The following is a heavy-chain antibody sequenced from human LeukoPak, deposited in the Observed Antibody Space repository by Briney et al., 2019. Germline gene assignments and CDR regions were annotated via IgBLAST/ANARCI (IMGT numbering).Heavy chain of an antibody. CDR3: ARLPRPYSSGWYGVDY. Sequence: SETLSLTCTVSGGSISSYYWSWIRQPPGKGLEWIGYIYYSGSTNYNPSLKSRVTISVDTSKNQFSLKLTSVTAADTAVYYCARLPRPYSSGWYGVDYWGQGTLVTVSS. D-gene: IGHD6-19*01. CDR1: GGSISSYY. CDR2: IYYSGST. V-gene: IGHV4-59*01. J-gene: IGHJ4*02.